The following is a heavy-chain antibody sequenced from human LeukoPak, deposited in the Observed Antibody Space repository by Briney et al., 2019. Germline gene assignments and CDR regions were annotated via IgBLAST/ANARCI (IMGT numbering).Heavy chain of an antibody. CDR3: ARHPNHCSGGSCYSWGRNYWFDP. D-gene: IGHD2-15*01. CDR1: GGSISSYY. V-gene: IGHV4-59*08. J-gene: IGHJ5*02. Sequence: PSETLSLTCTVSGGSISSYYWSWIRQPPGKGLEWIGYIYYSGSTNYNPSLKSRVTISVDTSKNQFSLKLSSVTAADTAVYYCARHPNHCSGGSCYSWGRNYWFDPWGQGTLVTVSS. CDR2: IYYSGST.